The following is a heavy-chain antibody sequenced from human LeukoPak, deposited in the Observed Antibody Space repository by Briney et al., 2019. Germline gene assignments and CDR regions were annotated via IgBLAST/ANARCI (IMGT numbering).Heavy chain of an antibody. J-gene: IGHJ4*02. V-gene: IGHV3-33*01. CDR3: ARDFDDFSFGYCFDY. CDR2: IWYDGSNK. Sequence: GGSLRLSCAASGFTFSSYGMHWVRQAPGKGLEWVAVIWYDGSNKYYADSVKGRFTISRDNSKNTLYLQMNSLRAEDTAVYYCARDFDDFSFGYCFDYWGQGTLVTVSS. CDR1: GFTFSSYG. D-gene: IGHD3-3*01.